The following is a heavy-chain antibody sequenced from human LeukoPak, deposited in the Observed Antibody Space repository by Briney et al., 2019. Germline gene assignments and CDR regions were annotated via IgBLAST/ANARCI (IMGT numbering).Heavy chain of an antibody. V-gene: IGHV3-53*01. J-gene: IGHJ3*02. D-gene: IGHD3-16*01. CDR1: GFTVSSNY. CDR3: ARYLIGRYDYIWGSSRHDAFDI. Sequence: GGSLRLSCAASGFTVSSNYMSWVRQAPGEGLEWVSVIYSGGSTYYADSVKGRFTISRDNSKNTLYLQMNSLRAEDTAVYYCARYLIGRYDYIWGSSRHDAFDIWGQGTMVTVSS. CDR2: IYSGGST.